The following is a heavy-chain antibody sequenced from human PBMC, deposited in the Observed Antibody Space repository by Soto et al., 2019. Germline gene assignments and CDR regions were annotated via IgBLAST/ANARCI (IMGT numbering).Heavy chain of an antibody. CDR1: GFTFSSYA. V-gene: IGHV3-23*01. CDR2: ISGSGGST. CDR3: ASDPTNLKHSSGWYSWFDP. Sequence: GGSLRLSCAASGFTFSSYAMSWVRQAPGKGLEWVSTISGSGGSTNYADSVKGRFTISRDNSKNSLYPQMNSLRADDTAVYYCASDPTNLKHSSGWYSWFDPWGQGTLVTVSS. D-gene: IGHD6-19*01. J-gene: IGHJ5*02.